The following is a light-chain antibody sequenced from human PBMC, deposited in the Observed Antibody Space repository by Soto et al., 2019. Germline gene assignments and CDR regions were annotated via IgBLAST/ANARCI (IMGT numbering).Light chain of an antibody. CDR1: QSVGSNY. CDR3: QQYGSSIQT. J-gene: IGKJ1*01. CDR2: GAS. Sequence: EIVRTQYPATLSMSPGERATLSCRASQSVGSNYLAWYQQRPGQPPNLLIFGASHRAPDIPDRFSGSGSGADFTLTISRLEPEDFAVYYCQQYGSSIQTFGQGTKVDIK. V-gene: IGKV3-20*01.